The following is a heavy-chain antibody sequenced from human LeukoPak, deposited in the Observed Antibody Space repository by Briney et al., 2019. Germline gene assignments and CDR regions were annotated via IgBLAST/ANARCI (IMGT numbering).Heavy chain of an antibody. D-gene: IGHD1-7*01. CDR3: AKLAPETRGVR. V-gene: IGHV1-2*02. Sequence: VASVKVSCKASGYTFTIYHLHWVPQAPGQGLEWMGWINPKSGGTHYAQNFQGRVTMTRDTSISTAYMELSRLRSDDTAVYYCAKLAPETRGVRCGQGTLVTVSS. J-gene: IGHJ4*01. CDR2: INPKSGGT. CDR1: GYTFTIYH.